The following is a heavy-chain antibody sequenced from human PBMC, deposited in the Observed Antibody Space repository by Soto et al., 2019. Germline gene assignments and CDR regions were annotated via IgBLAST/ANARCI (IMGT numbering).Heavy chain of an antibody. CDR2: IIPIFGTA. J-gene: IGHJ4*02. D-gene: IGHD6-13*01. CDR3: ASSTGYSSSWYGFGGVIDC. Sequence: ASVKVSCKASGGTFSSYAISWVRQAPGQGLEWMGGIIPIFGTANYAQKFQGRVTITADESTSTAYMELSSLRSEDTAVYYCASSTGYSSSWYGFGGVIDCWGQGTLVIVSS. CDR1: GGTFSSYA. V-gene: IGHV1-69*13.